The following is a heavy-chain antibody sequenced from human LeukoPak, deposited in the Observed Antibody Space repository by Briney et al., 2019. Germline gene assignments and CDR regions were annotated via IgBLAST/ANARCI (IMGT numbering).Heavy chain of an antibody. CDR3: AREYSSSSEDDY. CDR2: IIPILGIA. D-gene: IGHD6-6*01. V-gene: IGHV1-69*02. Sequence: SVKVSCKASGGTCSSYTISWVRQAPGQGLEWMGRIIPILGIANYAQKFQGRVTITADKSTSTAYTELSSLRSEDTAVYYCAREYSSSSEDDYWGQGTLVTVSS. J-gene: IGHJ4*02. CDR1: GGTCSSYT.